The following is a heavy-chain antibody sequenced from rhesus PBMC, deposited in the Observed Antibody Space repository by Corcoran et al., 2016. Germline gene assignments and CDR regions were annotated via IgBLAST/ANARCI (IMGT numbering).Heavy chain of an antibody. D-gene: IGHD3-28*01. CDR3: ARLTSGYYTL. CDR2: MNTGGGSK. CDR1: GFTFGSYY. Sequence: EVQLVESGGGLVQPGGSLRLSCTGSGFTFGSYYMYWVRQAPGKGLEWVSAMNTGGGSKWYTDSVKGRFTISKENAKNTLYLQMDSLRAEDTAVYYCARLTSGYYTLWGQGVLVTVSS. J-gene: IGHJ4*01. V-gene: IGHV3-8*01.